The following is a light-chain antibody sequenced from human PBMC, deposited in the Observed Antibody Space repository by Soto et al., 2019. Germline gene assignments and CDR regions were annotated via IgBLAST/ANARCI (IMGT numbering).Light chain of an antibody. Sequence: EIVLTQSPGTLSLSPGERATLSCRASQSVPTNYLAWYQQKPGQAPRLLIYGASSRATGIPDRFSGSGSGTDFTLTISSLEPEDFAVYHGQQYGSPPFTFAGGTKVEIK. CDR3: QQYGSPPFT. CDR2: GAS. V-gene: IGKV3-20*01. CDR1: QSVPTNY. J-gene: IGKJ4*01.